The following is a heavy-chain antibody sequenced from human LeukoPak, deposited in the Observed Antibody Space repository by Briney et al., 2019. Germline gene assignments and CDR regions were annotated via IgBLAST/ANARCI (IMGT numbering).Heavy chain of an antibody. J-gene: IGHJ4*02. D-gene: IGHD3-9*01. CDR1: GYSFTSYW. V-gene: IGHV5-51*01. CDR2: IYPGDSDT. CDR3: ARGPHYDILTGYYTNFDY. Sequence: GESLKISCKGSGYSFTSYWIGWVRQMPGKGLEWMGIIYPGDSDTRYSPSFQGQVTTSADKSISTAYLQWSSLKASDTAMYYCARGPHYDILTGYYTNFDYWGQGTLVTVSS.